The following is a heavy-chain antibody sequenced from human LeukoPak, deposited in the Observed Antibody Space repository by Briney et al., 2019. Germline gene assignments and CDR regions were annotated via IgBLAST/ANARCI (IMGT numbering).Heavy chain of an antibody. D-gene: IGHD5-24*01. V-gene: IGHV3-23*01. CDR2: ITGSGGST. Sequence: GRSLRLSCAASGFTFSSCAMNWVRQAPGKGLEWVSVITGSGGSTYYADSVKGRFTISRDNSKNTLSLQMNSLRAEDTAVYYCAKGRLDGMGLLDYWGQGTLVTVSS. CDR1: GFTFSSCA. J-gene: IGHJ4*02. CDR3: AKGRLDGMGLLDY.